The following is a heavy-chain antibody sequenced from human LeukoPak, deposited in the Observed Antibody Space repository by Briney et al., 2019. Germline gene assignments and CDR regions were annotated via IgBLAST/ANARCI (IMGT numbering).Heavy chain of an antibody. CDR3: ARDRVVSGWPRPYYFEF. Sequence: ASVTVSCTPSAYTFTVYYLHWLRQAPGQGLEWMGWINPNTGAIMFAEKFRGRVTMTRNTSISTGYMELRGLKSDDTAVYYCARDRVVSGWPRPYYFEFWGQGTPVTVSS. CDR1: AYTFTVYY. D-gene: IGHD6-19*01. CDR2: INPNTGAI. V-gene: IGHV1-2*02. J-gene: IGHJ4*02.